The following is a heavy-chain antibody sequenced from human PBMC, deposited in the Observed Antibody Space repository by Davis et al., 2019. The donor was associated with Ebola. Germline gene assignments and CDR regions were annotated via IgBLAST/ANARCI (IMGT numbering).Heavy chain of an antibody. CDR2: IDPSDSYT. CDR3: ARPRSAYYEPFHY. Sequence: GESLKISCKGSGYSFTSYWISWVRQMPGKGLEWMGRIDPSDSYTNYSPSLQGHVTISADKSISTAYLHWSSLKASDTAMYYCARPRSAYYEPFHYWGQGTLVTVSS. J-gene: IGHJ4*02. CDR1: GYSFTSYW. D-gene: IGHD3-3*01. V-gene: IGHV5-10-1*01.